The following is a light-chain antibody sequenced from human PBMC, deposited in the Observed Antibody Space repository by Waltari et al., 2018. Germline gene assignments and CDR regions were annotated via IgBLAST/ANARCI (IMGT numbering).Light chain of an antibody. J-gene: IGKJ1*01. Sequence: IVMTQSPATLSVSPGEGATLSCRASQSINSNVAWYQQKPGQALRLLIYEASTRATGVPARFSGIGSGTEFTLTISSLQSEDSATYYCQQYNNGPPETFGQGTKVEIK. V-gene: IGKV3-15*01. CDR3: QQYNNGPPET. CDR2: EAS. CDR1: QSINSN.